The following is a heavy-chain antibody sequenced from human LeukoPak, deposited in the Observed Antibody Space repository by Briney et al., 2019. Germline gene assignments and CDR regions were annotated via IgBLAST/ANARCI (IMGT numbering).Heavy chain of an antibody. CDR2: IIPILGIA. D-gene: IGHD2-2*01. Sequence: GAPVKVSCKASGGTFSSYAISWVRQAPGQGLEWMGRIIPILGIANYAQKFQGRVTITADKSTGTAYMELSSLRSEDTAVYYCARDPRGVEGTRDYFDYWGQGTLVTVSS. J-gene: IGHJ4*02. CDR3: ARDPRGVEGTRDYFDY. CDR1: GGTFSSYA. V-gene: IGHV1-69*04.